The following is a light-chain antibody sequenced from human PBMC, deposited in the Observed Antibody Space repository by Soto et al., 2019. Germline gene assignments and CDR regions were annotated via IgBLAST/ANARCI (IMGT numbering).Light chain of an antibody. CDR1: SIASRS. V-gene: IGLV3-21*04. Sequence: SYELTQPPSLSVAPGKTASITCGGGSIASRSVHWYQQRPGQAPLLVISYDTDRTSGTPARFSGSKSGNTATLTISRVEAGYEAEYYCQVWTSNTDHGVFGGGTKLTVL. J-gene: IGLJ2*01. CDR3: QVWTSNTDHGV. CDR2: YDT.